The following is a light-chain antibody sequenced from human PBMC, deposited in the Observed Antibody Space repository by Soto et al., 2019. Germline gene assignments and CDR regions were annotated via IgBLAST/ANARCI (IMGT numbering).Light chain of an antibody. V-gene: IGKV1-5*01. CDR3: QQYNSDPLT. CDR2: DAS. Sequence: DIPMPQSPSTLSASVGARVTIPCRASQRISSWLAWYQQKPGKAPKLLIYDASSLESGVPSRFRGSGSGTEFTLTISSLQPDEFATYYCQQYNSDPLTFGGGTKVEIK. CDR1: QRISSW. J-gene: IGKJ4*01.